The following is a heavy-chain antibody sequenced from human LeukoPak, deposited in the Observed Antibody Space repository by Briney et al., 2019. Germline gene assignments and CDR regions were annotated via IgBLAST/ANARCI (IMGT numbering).Heavy chain of an antibody. CDR3: ARDWGSIKVIADY. J-gene: IGHJ4*02. D-gene: IGHD7-27*01. Sequence: ASVKVSCKTAGYTFTSYGISWARQAPGQGLEWMGWISSNSDNTNYAQKFQGRVTMTTDTSTSTAYMELRSLRSDDTALYFCARDWGSIKVIADYWGQGTLVTVSS. CDR2: ISSNSDNT. V-gene: IGHV1-18*01. CDR1: GYTFTSYG.